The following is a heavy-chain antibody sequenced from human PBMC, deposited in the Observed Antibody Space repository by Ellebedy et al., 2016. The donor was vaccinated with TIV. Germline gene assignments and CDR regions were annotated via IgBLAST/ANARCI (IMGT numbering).Heavy chain of an antibody. D-gene: IGHD6-19*01. V-gene: IGHV4-34*01. J-gene: IGHJ4*02. CDR3: ARAFQYSSGWAFDY. Sequence: MPSETLSLTCAVHGGSLSSDYWSWIRQSPEKGLEWIGDINHSGSTSYNPSLKSRVSISVDTPKKQFPLQLSSVTAADTAVYYCARAFQYSSGWAFDYWGQGTLVTVSS. CDR1: GGSLSSDY. CDR2: INHSGST.